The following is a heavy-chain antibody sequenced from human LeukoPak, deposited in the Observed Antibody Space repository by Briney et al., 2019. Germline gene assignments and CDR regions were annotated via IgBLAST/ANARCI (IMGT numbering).Heavy chain of an antibody. D-gene: IGHD4-17*01. V-gene: IGHV3-21*01. Sequence: GGSLRLSCAASGFTFSSYSMNWVRQAPGKGLEGVSSISSRSSYIYYADSVKGRFTISRDHAKNTLYLQMNSMRAEDTAVYYCARYGDYEYFQHWGQGTLVTVSS. CDR1: GFTFSSYS. J-gene: IGHJ1*01. CDR2: ISSRSSYI. CDR3: ARYGDYEYFQH.